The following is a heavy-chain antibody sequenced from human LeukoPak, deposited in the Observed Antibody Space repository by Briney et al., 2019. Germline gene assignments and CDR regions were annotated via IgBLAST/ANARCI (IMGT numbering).Heavy chain of an antibody. CDR3: AREGSRSDDAFDI. Sequence: GRSLRLSCAASGFTFNTHTMHWVRQAPGEGLQWVALMSYDRSNEHYADSVKGRFTISRDNSKNTLYLQMTSLRLEDTAVYYCAREGSRSDDAFDIWGQGTLVTVSS. CDR2: MSYDRSNE. J-gene: IGHJ3*02. V-gene: IGHV3-30*04. CDR1: GFTFNTHT.